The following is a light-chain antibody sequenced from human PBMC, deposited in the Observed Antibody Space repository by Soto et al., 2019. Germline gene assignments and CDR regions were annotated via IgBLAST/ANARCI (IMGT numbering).Light chain of an antibody. V-gene: IGKV1-9*01. CDR2: HAS. Sequence: DLQLTQSPSFLSASVGDRVTITCRASQVISNHFSWYQQKPGKAPILLIYHASTLQSGVPSRFIGSQAGTEFTLTISSLQPEDCATYLFQQLYSYPFTFGPGTKVDVK. CDR1: QVISNH. CDR3: QQLYSYPFT. J-gene: IGKJ3*01.